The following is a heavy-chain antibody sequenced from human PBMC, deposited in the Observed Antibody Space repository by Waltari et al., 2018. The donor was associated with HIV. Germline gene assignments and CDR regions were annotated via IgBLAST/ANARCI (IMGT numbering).Heavy chain of an antibody. Sequence: QVQLQASGPGLVKPSQTLSLTCTVSGGSISSGSYYWSWVRQPAGTGLEWVGGVDTRGSTNTTPPLKSRDTISVDTTKNQFSLKLSSVDAADTGVYYWARDPSPSLYGRSTSCSRRVWFDPWGQGTLVTVSS. CDR2: VDTRGST. D-gene: IGHD2-2*01. CDR1: GGSISSGSYY. V-gene: IGHV4-61*02. J-gene: IGHJ5*02. CDR3: ARDPSPSLYGRSTSCSRRVWFDP.